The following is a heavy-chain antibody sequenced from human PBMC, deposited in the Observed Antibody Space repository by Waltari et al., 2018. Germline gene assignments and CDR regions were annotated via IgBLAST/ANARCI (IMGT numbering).Heavy chain of an antibody. CDR1: GYTFTGYD. CDR2: MNANSGNA. J-gene: IGHJ5*02. Sequence: QVQLVQSGAEVKKPGASVKVSCKASGYTFTGYDINWVRQASGQGLEWMGWMNANSGNAGYAQKYQGRVTMTRNTSISTAYMEQSSLRSEDTAVYYCARGPRDYEFLSGYARLNWFDPWGQGTLVTVSS. CDR3: ARGPRDYEFLSGYARLNWFDP. V-gene: IGHV1-8*01. D-gene: IGHD3-3*01.